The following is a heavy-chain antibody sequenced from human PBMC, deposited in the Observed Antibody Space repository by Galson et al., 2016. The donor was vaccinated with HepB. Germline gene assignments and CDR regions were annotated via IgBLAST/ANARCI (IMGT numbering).Heavy chain of an antibody. CDR3: ARVCGGTCYSGADAFDI. CDR2: VSDTGAST. D-gene: IGHD2-15*01. V-gene: IGHV3-23*01. J-gene: IGHJ3*02. Sequence: SLRLSCAASGFTFRNFAMNWVRQAPGKGLEWVSTVSDTGASTYYADSVKGRFTVSRDNSKNTLYLQMTSLRAEDTAVYYCARVCGGTCYSGADAFDIWGQGTMVTVSS. CDR1: GFTFRNFA.